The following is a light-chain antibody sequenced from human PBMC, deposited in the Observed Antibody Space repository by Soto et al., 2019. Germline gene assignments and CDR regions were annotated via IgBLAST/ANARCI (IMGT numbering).Light chain of an antibody. V-gene: IGLV2-8*01. CDR2: EVS. Sequence: QSVLTQPPSASGSPGQSVTISCTGSSSDVGGYDFVSWYQQHPGKAPKLMIYEVSERPSGVPDRFSGSKSGNSASLTVSGLQAEDEADYYCSSYAGSNKFVLFGGGTKVTVL. CDR3: SSYAGSNKFVL. CDR1: SSDVGGYDF. J-gene: IGLJ2*01.